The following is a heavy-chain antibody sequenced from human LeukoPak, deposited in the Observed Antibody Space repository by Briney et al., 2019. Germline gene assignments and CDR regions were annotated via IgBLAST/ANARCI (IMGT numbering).Heavy chain of an antibody. Sequence: ASVKVSCKASGYTFTDYYIHWVRQAPGQGLEWMGWINPDTGGTNYAQNFQGRVTMTRDTSISTAYMELSRLGSDDTAMYYCATIGSCSGSMCYTLDYDYYHYMDVWGKGTTVTVSS. J-gene: IGHJ6*03. CDR1: GYTFTDYY. CDR3: ATIGSCSGSMCYTLDYDYYHYMDV. D-gene: IGHD2-15*01. CDR2: INPDTGGT. V-gene: IGHV1-2*02.